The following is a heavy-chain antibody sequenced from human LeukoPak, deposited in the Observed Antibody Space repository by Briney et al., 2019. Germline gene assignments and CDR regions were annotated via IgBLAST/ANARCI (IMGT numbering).Heavy chain of an antibody. CDR1: GFTFSSYA. Sequence: GGSLRLSCAAPGFTFSSYAMSWVRQAPGKGLEWVSAISGSGGNTYYADSGKGRFAISRDNSKNTLFLQMNSLRAEDTAIYYCAKGRGYGNHDAFDIWGQGTMVTVSS. D-gene: IGHD5-18*01. CDR2: ISGSGGNT. V-gene: IGHV3-23*01. J-gene: IGHJ3*02. CDR3: AKGRGYGNHDAFDI.